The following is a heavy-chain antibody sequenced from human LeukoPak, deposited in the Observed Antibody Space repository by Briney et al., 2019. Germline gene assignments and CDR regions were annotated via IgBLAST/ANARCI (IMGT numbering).Heavy chain of an antibody. CDR3: ARQNVGAPDD. Sequence: GESLKISCKGSGYSFASYWIGWVRQMPGKGLEWMVIIYPDDSTTRYSPSFQGEVTVSADKSTSTAYLRWSSLKASDTAMYYCARQNVGAPDDWGQGTLVTVSS. V-gene: IGHV5-51*01. D-gene: IGHD1-26*01. J-gene: IGHJ4*02. CDR2: IYPDDSTT. CDR1: GYSFASYW.